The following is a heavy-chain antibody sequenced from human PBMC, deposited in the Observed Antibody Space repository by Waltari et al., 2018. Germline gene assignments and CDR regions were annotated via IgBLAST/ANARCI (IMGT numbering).Heavy chain of an antibody. CDR2: IYYSGST. V-gene: IGHV4-59*01. CDR3: ARVGVRGVWHYYYGMDV. CDR1: GGSISSYY. Sequence: QVQLQESGPGLVKPSETLSLTCTVSGGSISSYYWSWIRQPPGKGLEWIGYIYYSGSTNHNHSLKSRVTRSVETSKNQFSLRLSSVPAADTAVYYCARVGVRGVWHYYYGMDVWGQGTTVTVSS. D-gene: IGHD3-10*01. J-gene: IGHJ6*02.